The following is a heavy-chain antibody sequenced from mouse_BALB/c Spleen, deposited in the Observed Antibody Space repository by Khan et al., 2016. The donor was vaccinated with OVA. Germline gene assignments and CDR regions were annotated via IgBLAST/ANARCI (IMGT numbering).Heavy chain of an antibody. D-gene: IGHD2-10*01. CDR1: GFSLTNYG. CDR3: ARQPYYHYYIMDY. J-gene: IGHJ4*01. V-gene: IGHV2-6-1*01. Sequence: QVQLQQSGPGLVAPSQSLSITCTISGFSLTNYGVHWVRQPPGKGLEWLVVIWSDGSATYNSGLQSRLSITKDNSRNQVFLKMNSLQTDDTAMYYCARQPYYHYYIMDYWGQGTSVTGSS. CDR2: IWSDGSA.